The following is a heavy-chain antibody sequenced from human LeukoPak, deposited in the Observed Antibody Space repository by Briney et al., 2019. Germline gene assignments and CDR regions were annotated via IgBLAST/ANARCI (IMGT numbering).Heavy chain of an antibody. CDR2: MNPNSGNT. J-gene: IGHJ6*03. D-gene: IGHD6-13*01. CDR1: GYTFTSYD. V-gene: IGHV1-8*03. Sequence: ASVKVSCKASGYTFTSYDINWVRQATGQGLEWMGWMNPNSGNTGYAQKFQGRVTITRNTPISTAYMELSSLRSEDTAVYYCARAYSSSWYTPVYYYYMDVWGKGTTVTVSS. CDR3: ARAYSSSWYTPVYYYYMDV.